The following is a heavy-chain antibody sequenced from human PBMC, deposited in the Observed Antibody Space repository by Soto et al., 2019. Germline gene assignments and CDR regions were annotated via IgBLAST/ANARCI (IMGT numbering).Heavy chain of an antibody. V-gene: IGHV3-23*01. CDR1: GFTFSSYA. CDR2: ISGSGDST. Sequence: GGSLRLSCAASGFTFSSYAMSWVRQAPGKGLEWVSGISGSGDSTYYADSVKGRFTISRDNSKNTLYLQMNSLRDEDTAVYYCAIGYSYAPLDLRGQGTLVSVS. J-gene: IGHJ5*02. CDR3: AIGYSYAPLDL. D-gene: IGHD5-18*01.